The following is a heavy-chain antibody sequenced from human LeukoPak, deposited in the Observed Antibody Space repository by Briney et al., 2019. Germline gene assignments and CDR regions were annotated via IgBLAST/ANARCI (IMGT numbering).Heavy chain of an antibody. V-gene: IGHV1-69*05. J-gene: IGHJ4*02. CDR2: IIPIFGTA. D-gene: IGHD2-15*01. CDR3: ARGTGYCSGGSCYLYYFDY. Sequence: SVKVSCKASGGTFISYAISWVRQAPGQGLEWMGGIIPIFGTANYAQKVQGRVTITTDESTSTAYMELSSLRSEDTAVYYCARGTGYCSGGSCYLYYFDYWGQGTLVTVSS. CDR1: GGTFISYA.